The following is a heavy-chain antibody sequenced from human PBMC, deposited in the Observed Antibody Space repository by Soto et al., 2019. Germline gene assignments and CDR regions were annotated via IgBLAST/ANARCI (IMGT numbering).Heavy chain of an antibody. Sequence: GGSLRLSCAASGFTFSSYGMHWVRQAPGKGLEWVAVISYDGSNKNYADSVKGRFTISRDNSKNTLYLQMNSLRAEDTAVYYCAKDQPAFLYYYYYYMDVWGKGTTVTVSS. J-gene: IGHJ6*03. V-gene: IGHV3-30*18. CDR3: AKDQPAFLYYYYYYMDV. CDR2: ISYDGSNK. CDR1: GFTFSSYG.